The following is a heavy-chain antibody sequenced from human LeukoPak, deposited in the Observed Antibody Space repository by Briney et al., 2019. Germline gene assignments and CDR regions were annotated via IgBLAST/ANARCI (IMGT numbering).Heavy chain of an antibody. V-gene: IGHV3-48*04. CDR2: ISSSSSTI. D-gene: IGHD3-16*01. CDR1: GFTFSSYS. CDR3: ASGADYYFYMDV. Sequence: GGSLRLSCAASGFTFSSYSMNWVRQAPGKGLEWVSYISSSSSTIYYADSVKGRFTISRDNAKNSLYLQMNSLRVEDTAVYYCASGADYYFYMDVWAKGTTVTISS. J-gene: IGHJ6*03.